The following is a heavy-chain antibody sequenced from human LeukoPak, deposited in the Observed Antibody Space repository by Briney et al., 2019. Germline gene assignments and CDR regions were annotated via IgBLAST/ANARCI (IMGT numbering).Heavy chain of an antibody. CDR3: ARDSTFYGSGSFSINWFDP. J-gene: IGHJ5*02. CDR2: IYHSGST. Sequence: PSETLSLTCTVSGYSISSGYYWGWIRQPPGKGLEWIGSIYHSGSTYYNPPLKSRVTISVDTSKNQFSLKLSSVTAADTAVYFCARDSTFYGSGSFSINWFDPWGQGILVTVSS. CDR1: GYSISSGYY. D-gene: IGHD3-10*01. V-gene: IGHV4-38-2*02.